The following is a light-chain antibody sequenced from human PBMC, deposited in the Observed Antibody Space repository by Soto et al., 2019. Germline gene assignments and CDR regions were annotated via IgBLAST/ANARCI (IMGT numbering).Light chain of an antibody. J-gene: IGKJ4*01. V-gene: IGKV1-39*01. CDR2: TAS. CDR3: QQSYNTPLT. Sequence: DIQMTQSPPSLSASVGGRFTITCRASQNIATYLNWYQQTTGKAPKLLIYTASTLQSGVPSRFSGSGYGTDFNLTISSLQTEDFATFYCQQSYNTPLTFGGGTKVDIK. CDR1: QNIATY.